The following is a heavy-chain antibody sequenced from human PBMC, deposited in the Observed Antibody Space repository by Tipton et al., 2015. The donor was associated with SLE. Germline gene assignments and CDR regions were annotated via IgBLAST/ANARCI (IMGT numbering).Heavy chain of an antibody. CDR3: IKGGWGSQVDY. Sequence: SLRLSCEGSGFIFSNYAMSWVRQAPGKGLEWVSAITDSGDGANYADSVKGRFTMSRDNYKNMLYLLMNSLRVDDTAVYYCIKGGWGSQVDYWGQGTQGTVSS. D-gene: IGHD7-27*01. J-gene: IGHJ4*02. CDR1: GFIFSNYA. CDR2: ITDSGDGA. V-gene: IGHV3-23*01.